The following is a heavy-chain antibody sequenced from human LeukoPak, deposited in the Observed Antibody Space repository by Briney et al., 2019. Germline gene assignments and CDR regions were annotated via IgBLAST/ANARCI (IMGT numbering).Heavy chain of an antibody. CDR1: GFTFDDYA. CDR3: AKDTTGTSTGAFDI. CDR2: ISWNSGSI. J-gene: IGHJ3*02. Sequence: SLRLSCAASGFTFDDYAMHWVRQAPGKGLEWVSGISWNSGSIGYADSVKGRFTISRDNAKNSLYLQMNSLRAEDTALYYCAKDTTGTSTGAFDIWGQGTMVTVSS. V-gene: IGHV3-9*01. D-gene: IGHD1-1*01.